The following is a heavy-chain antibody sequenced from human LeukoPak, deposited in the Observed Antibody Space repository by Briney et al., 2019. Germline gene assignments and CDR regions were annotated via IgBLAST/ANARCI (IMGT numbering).Heavy chain of an antibody. CDR2: ISAYNGNT. J-gene: IGHJ6*03. V-gene: IGHV1-18*01. Sequence: GASVKVSCKASGYTFTSYGISWVRQAPGQGLEWVGWISAYNGNTNYAQKLQGRVTLTTDTSTSTAYMELRSLRSDDAAVYYCARESAYYYYMDVWGKGTTVTVSS. CDR3: ARESAYYYYMDV. CDR1: GYTFTSYG.